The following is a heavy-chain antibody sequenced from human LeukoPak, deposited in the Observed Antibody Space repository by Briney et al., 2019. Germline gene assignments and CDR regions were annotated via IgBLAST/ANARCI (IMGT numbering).Heavy chain of an antibody. CDR1: GYTFTGYY. D-gene: IGHD3-10*01. CDR2: INPNSGGT. Sequence: ASVKVSCKASGYTFTGYYMHWVRPAPGQGLAWMGWINPNSGGTNYAQKFQGRVTMTRDTSISTAYMELSRLRSDDTAVYYCARVGTYYYGSGSLNWFDPWGQGTLVTVSS. J-gene: IGHJ5*02. CDR3: ARVGTYYYGSGSLNWFDP. V-gene: IGHV1-2*02.